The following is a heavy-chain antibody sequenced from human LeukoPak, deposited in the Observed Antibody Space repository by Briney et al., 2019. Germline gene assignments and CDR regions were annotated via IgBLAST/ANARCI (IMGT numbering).Heavy chain of an antibody. J-gene: IGHJ5*02. V-gene: IGHV1-3*01. CDR3: ARDRSIPAATRRYKYNWFDP. CDR1: GYTFTSYA. Sequence: ASVNVSCKASGYTFTSYAMHWVRQAPGQRLEWMGWINAGNGNTKYSQKFQGRVTITRDTSASTAYMELSSLRSEDTAVYYCARDRSIPAATRRYKYNWFDPWGQGTLVTVSS. D-gene: IGHD2-2*01. CDR2: INAGNGNT.